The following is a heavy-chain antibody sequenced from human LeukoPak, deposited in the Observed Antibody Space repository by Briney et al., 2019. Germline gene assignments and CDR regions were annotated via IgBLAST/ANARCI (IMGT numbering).Heavy chain of an antibody. CDR3: AKDLYGIVATFMSEAPDY. Sequence: GGSLRLSCAASGFTFSSYGMHWVRQAPGKGLEWVAVISYDGSNKYYADSVKGRFTIYRDNSKNTLYLQMNSLRAEDTAVYYCAKDLYGIVATFMSEAPDYWGQGTLVTVSS. CDR2: ISYDGSNK. D-gene: IGHD5-12*01. V-gene: IGHV3-30*18. CDR1: GFTFSSYG. J-gene: IGHJ4*02.